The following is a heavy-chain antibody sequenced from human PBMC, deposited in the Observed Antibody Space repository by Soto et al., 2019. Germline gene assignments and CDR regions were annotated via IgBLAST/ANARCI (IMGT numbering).Heavy chain of an antibody. CDR1: GYSFTSYW. Sequence: GESLKISCKGSGYSFTSYWIGWVRQMPGKGLEWMGIIYPGDSDTRYSPSFQGQVTISADKSISTAYLQWSSLKASDTAMYYCARTQSSLVLYDYYYGMDVWGQGTTVTVSS. V-gene: IGHV5-51*01. CDR2: IYPGDSDT. D-gene: IGHD2-2*01. J-gene: IGHJ6*02. CDR3: ARTQSSLVLYDYYYGMDV.